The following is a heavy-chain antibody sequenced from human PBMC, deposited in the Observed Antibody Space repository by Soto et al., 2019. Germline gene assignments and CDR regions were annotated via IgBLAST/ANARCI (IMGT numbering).Heavy chain of an antibody. D-gene: IGHD3-3*02. CDR2: ISYSGST. V-gene: IGHV4-59*01. CDR1: GGSISSSY. CDR3: ARGYEDFWSGFRDYYYYFMDV. J-gene: IGHJ6*03. Sequence: SQTLSLPCTVSGGSISSSYWSWIRQPPGKGLEWLGYISYSGSTNYNPSLKSRVTISVDTSKNQFSLKLSSVTAADTAVYYCARGYEDFWSGFRDYYYYFMDVWGKGTTVTVSS.